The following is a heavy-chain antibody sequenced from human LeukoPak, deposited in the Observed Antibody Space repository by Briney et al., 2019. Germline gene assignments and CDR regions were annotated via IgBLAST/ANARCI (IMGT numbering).Heavy chain of an antibody. Sequence: PGGSLRLSCAASGFTVSSNYMSWVRQAPGKGLEWVSVFYSGGSTYYADSVKGRFTISRDNSKSTLYIQMNSLRAEDTAVYYCARAKPKNMVRGLIMRRESRYYFDYWGQGTLVTVSS. D-gene: IGHD3-10*01. CDR3: ARAKPKNMVRGLIMRRESRYYFDY. V-gene: IGHV3-53*01. CDR1: GFTVSSNY. CDR2: FYSGGST. J-gene: IGHJ4*02.